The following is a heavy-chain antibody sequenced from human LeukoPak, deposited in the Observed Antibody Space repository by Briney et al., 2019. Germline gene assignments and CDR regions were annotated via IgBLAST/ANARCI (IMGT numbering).Heavy chain of an antibody. CDR2: IWYDGSNK. J-gene: IGHJ4*02. D-gene: IGHD2-15*01. V-gene: IGHV3-33*01. CDR3: ARGGVVVAAPDY. CDR1: GFTFSSYG. Sequence: GGSLRLSCAASGFTFSSYGMHWVRQAPGKGLEWVAVIWYDGSNKYYADSVKGRFTISRDNSKNTLYLQMNSLRAEDTAVYYCARGGVVVAAPDYWGQGTLVTVSS.